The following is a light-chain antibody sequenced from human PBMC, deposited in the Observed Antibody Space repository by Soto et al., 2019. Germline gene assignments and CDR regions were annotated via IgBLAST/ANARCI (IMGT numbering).Light chain of an antibody. CDR1: QSLLDSDGETY. CDR3: MPATQFPHT. V-gene: IGKV2-24*01. CDR2: KTS. Sequence: EIVMTQTPLSSPVTLGQPASISCRSSQSLLDSDGETYLSWLQQRPGQPPRLLIYKTSSRFAGVPDRVSGSGAGTDFTLKISRVEVEDVGVYYCMPATQFPHTFGQGTKLES. J-gene: IGKJ2*01.